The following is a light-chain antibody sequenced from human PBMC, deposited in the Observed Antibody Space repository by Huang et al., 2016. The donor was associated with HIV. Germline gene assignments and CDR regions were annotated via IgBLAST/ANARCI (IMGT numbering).Light chain of an antibody. V-gene: IGKV1-33*01. Sequence: DIQMTQSPSSLSASVGDRVTITCQASQDIIKYLNWYKQKPGKAPKRLIYDASNLETGVPSRFSGSGSGTDFTFTISSLQPEDIATYYCQHYDNVPLTFGGGTKVEIK. CDR2: DAS. CDR3: QHYDNVPLT. CDR1: QDIIKY. J-gene: IGKJ4*01.